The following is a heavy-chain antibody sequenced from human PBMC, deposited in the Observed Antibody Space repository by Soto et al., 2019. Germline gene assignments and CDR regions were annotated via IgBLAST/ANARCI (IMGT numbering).Heavy chain of an antibody. Sequence: PGGSMRLSCAASGFTFSTYSMNWVRQAPGKGLEWVSSISSSGTYIHYADSLKGRFTISRDNAKNSLYLQMISLRAEDTAVYYCARDPSDCSSPSCWGYYALDVWGQGTTVTVSS. J-gene: IGHJ6*02. CDR2: ISSSGTYI. D-gene: IGHD2-2*01. CDR1: GFTFSTYS. V-gene: IGHV3-21*01. CDR3: ARDPSDCSSPSCWGYYALDV.